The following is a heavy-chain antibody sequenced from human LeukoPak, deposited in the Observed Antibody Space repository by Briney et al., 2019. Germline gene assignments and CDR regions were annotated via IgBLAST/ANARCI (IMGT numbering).Heavy chain of an antibody. CDR3: ASRVTMVRGVDDAFDI. Sequence: ASVKVSCKASGYTFTGYYMRWVRQAPGQGLEWMGWINPNSGGTNYAQKFQGRVTMTRDTSISTAYMELSRLRSDDTAVYYCASRVTMVRGVDDAFDIWGQGTMVTVSS. D-gene: IGHD3-10*01. V-gene: IGHV1-2*02. CDR2: INPNSGGT. J-gene: IGHJ3*02. CDR1: GYTFTGYY.